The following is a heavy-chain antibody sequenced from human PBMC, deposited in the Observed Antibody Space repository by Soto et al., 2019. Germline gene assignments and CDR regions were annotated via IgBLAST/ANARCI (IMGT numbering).Heavy chain of an antibody. J-gene: IGHJ4*02. V-gene: IGHV3-30*03. Sequence: PVGSLRLSCAASGFTFSNYDMHWVRQAPGKGLEWVAVISYDGSNKDYADSAKGRFSISRDNSKKTLYLQMNSLRDEDTALYYCARKRTIAAAGLDYWGQGTLVTVSS. CDR3: ARKRTIAAAGLDY. CDR2: ISYDGSNK. D-gene: IGHD6-13*01. CDR1: GFTFSNYD.